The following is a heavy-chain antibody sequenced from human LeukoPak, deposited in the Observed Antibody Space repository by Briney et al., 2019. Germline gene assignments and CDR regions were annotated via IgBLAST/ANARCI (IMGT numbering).Heavy chain of an antibody. Sequence: SETLSLTCTVSGGSISSYYWSWIRQPPGKGLEWIGYIYYSESTNYNPSLKSRVTISVDTSKNQFSLKLSSVTAADTAVYYCARAGSQGVIDFDYWGQGTLVTVSS. CDR1: GGSISSYY. CDR2: IYYSEST. CDR3: ARAGSQGVIDFDY. V-gene: IGHV4-59*01. J-gene: IGHJ4*02. D-gene: IGHD3-16*02.